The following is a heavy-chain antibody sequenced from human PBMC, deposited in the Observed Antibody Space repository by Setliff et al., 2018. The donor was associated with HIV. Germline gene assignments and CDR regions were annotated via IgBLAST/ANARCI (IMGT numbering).Heavy chain of an antibody. J-gene: IGHJ4*02. CDR1: GDSIRNGAYY. CDR2: IYYSGST. V-gene: IGHV4-39*07. D-gene: IGHD6-19*01. CDR3: ARGGTVSADFDS. Sequence: SETLSLTCTVSGDSIRNGAYYWGWIRQPPGKGLEYIGSIYYSGSTFYNPSLKTRVSISVDTSKNQFSLRLGSVTAADTAVYFCARGGTVSADFDSWGQGTLVTVSS.